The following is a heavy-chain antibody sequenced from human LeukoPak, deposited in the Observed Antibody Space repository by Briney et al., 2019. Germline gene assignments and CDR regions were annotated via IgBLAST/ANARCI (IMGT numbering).Heavy chain of an antibody. CDR3: VKESGFMVAPNSAFDI. Sequence: GGSLRLSCAASGFTVSSNYMSWVRQAPGKGLEWVSVIYPGGNTYYADSVKGRFTISRDNSKNTLYLQMSSLRAEDTAVYYCVKESGFMVAPNSAFDIWGQGTMVTVSS. CDR1: GFTVSSNY. J-gene: IGHJ3*02. D-gene: IGHD4/OR15-4a*01. CDR2: IYPGGNT. V-gene: IGHV3-53*05.